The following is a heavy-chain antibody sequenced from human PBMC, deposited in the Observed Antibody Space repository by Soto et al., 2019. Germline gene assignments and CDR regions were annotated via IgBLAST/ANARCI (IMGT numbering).Heavy chain of an antibody. Sequence: SDPLSLTCPVSWSSIRQCWWNWIRRPGGKGVEWIGRHSISGINYRNPSLESRITMSVDTSKNQVSVKLTSVTAEDTAVYYCASLGPTIDYWGQGTQVTVSS. CDR3: ASLGPTIDY. CDR2: HSISGIN. J-gene: IGHJ4*02. V-gene: IGHV4-4*07. CDR1: WSSIRQCW. D-gene: IGHD7-27*01.